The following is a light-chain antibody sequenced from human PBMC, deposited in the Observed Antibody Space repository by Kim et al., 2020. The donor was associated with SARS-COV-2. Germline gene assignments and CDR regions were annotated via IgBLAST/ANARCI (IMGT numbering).Light chain of an antibody. CDR3: QQYHTHST. Sequence: SASVGDTVTITRRARQSVHIWLAWYQQIPGKAPNLLIHQASNLQSGVPSRFSGRGSGPEFKLTINSLQSGDFATYYCQQYHTHSTFGQGTKVDIK. CDR2: QAS. V-gene: IGKV1-5*03. CDR1: QSVHIW. J-gene: IGKJ1*01.